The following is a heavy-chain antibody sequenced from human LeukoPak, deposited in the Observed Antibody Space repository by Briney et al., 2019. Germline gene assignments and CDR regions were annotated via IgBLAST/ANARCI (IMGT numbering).Heavy chain of an antibody. CDR3: ARAVVIFQRGAFDI. D-gene: IGHD3-22*01. V-gene: IGHV1-2*02. Sequence: ASVKVSCKASGYSFTGYYIHWVRQAPGQGLEWMGWINPNSGGTNCAQKFQGTVTMTRDTSITTAYMELSRLTSDDTAVYYCARAVVIFQRGAFDIWGQGTVVTVSS. J-gene: IGHJ3*02. CDR2: INPNSGGT. CDR1: GYSFTGYY.